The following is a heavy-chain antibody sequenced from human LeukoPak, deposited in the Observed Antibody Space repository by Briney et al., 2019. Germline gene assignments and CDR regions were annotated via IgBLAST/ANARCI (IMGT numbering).Heavy chain of an antibody. CDR2: ISAYNGNT. D-gene: IGHD6-19*01. CDR1: GGTFSSYG. V-gene: IGHV1-18*01. Sequence: ASVKVCCKASGGTFSSYGISWVRQAPGQGLEWMGWISAYNGNTNYAQKLHGRVTMTTDTSTSTAYMELRSLRSDDTAVYYCARGDHSSGCFDYWGQGTLVTVSS. J-gene: IGHJ4*02. CDR3: ARGDHSSGCFDY.